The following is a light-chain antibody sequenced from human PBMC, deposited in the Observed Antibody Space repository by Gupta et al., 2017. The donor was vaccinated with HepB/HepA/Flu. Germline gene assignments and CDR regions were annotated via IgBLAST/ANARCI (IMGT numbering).Light chain of an antibody. J-gene: IGKJ1*01. CDR3: QHYDSTSRT. CDR2: KAS. V-gene: IGKV1-5*03. Sequence: DIQMTQSPSILSASVGDRVTITCRASQSISSWLAWYQQKPGKVPKLLIYKASNMESGVPSRFSGGGSGTEFTLTINNLQPDDFATYYCQHYDSTSRTFGQGTKVEF. CDR1: QSISSW.